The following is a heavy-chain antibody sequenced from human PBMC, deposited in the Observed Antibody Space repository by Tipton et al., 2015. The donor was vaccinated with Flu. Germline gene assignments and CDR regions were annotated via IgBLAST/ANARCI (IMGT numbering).Heavy chain of an antibody. CDR1: GYIFTTYD. CDR3: ARGGRSLPNYDF. J-gene: IGHJ4*02. CDR2: MNPDSGDT. D-gene: IGHD5/OR15-5a*01. Sequence: QLMQSGAEVKKPGASVRVSCKASGYIFTTYDINWVRQATGQGLEWMGWMNPDSGDTGYAQKFQGRVTMTRDSSVSSAYLELNSLGSEDTAVYYCARGGRSLPNYDFWGQGTLLTVSS. V-gene: IGHV1-8*01.